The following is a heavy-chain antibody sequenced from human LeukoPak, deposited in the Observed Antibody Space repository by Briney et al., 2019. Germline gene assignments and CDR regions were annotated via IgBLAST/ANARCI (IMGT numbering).Heavy chain of an antibody. CDR2: IRYDGSNK. V-gene: IGHV3-30*02. CDR1: GFTFSSYG. D-gene: IGHD3-22*01. J-gene: IGHJ3*02. Sequence: PGGSLRLSCAASGFTFSSYGMHWVRQAPGKGLEWVAFIRYDGSNKYYADSVKGRFTISRDNSKNTLYLQMNSLRAEDTAVYYCAREGDYYDSSGYSSHVFDIWGQGTMVTVSS. CDR3: AREGDYYDSSGYSSHVFDI.